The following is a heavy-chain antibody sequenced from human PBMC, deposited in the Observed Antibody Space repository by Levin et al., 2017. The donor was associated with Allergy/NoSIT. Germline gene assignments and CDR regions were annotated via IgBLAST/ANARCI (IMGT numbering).Heavy chain of an antibody. V-gene: IGHV3-23*01. CDR1: GFTFRNFA. CDR3: AKDLSAVPAANYYYGMDV. J-gene: IGHJ6*02. Sequence: LSLPCAASGFTFRNFAMSWVRQAPGKGLEWVSGISDSGGSMYNAESVKGRFTISRDNSKSTLYLQMKSLRAEDTAVYYCAKDLSAVPAANYYYGMDVWGQGTTVTVSS. D-gene: IGHD2-2*01. CDR2: ISDSGGSM.